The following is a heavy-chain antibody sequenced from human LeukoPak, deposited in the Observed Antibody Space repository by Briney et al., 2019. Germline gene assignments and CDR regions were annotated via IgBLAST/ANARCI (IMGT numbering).Heavy chain of an antibody. Sequence: GGSLRLSCAASGFTFSSYGMSWVRQAPGKGLEWVSAISGSGGSTYYADSVKGRFTISRDNSKNTLYLQMNSLRAEDTAVYYCAKAFTVYDAFDIWGQGTMVTVSS. CDR1: GFTFSSYG. J-gene: IGHJ3*02. V-gene: IGHV3-23*01. CDR2: ISGSGGST. D-gene: IGHD4-17*01. CDR3: AKAFTVYDAFDI.